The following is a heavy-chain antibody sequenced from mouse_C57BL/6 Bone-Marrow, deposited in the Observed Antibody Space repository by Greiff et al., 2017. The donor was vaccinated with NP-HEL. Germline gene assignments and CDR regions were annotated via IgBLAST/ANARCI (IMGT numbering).Heavy chain of an antibody. J-gene: IGHJ1*03. CDR1: GFTFSDYY. CDR2: ISNGGGSP. Sequence: EVMLVESGGGLVQPGGSLKLSCAASGFTFSDYYMYWVRQTPEKRLEWVAYISNGGGSPYYPDTVQGRFTISRDNAKNTLYLQMSRLKSEDTAMYYCARRLRYFDVWGTGTTVTVSS. D-gene: IGHD2-1*01. V-gene: IGHV5-12*01. CDR3: ARRLRYFDV.